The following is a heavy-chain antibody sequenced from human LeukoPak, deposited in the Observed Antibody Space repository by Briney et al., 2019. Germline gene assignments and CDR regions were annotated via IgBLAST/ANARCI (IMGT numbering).Heavy chain of an antibody. J-gene: IGHJ6*03. CDR3: ACDTFYGGNFHNYRDI. CDR1: GYTFTSYY. D-gene: IGHD2/OR15-2a*01. CDR2: INPSGGST. V-gene: IGHV1-46*01. Sequence: ASVKVSCKASGYTFTSYYMHWVRQAPGQGLEWMGIINPSGGSTSYAQKFQGRVTMTRDTSTSTVYMELSSLRSEDTAVYYCACDTFYGGNFHNYRDISGKRTTVTVSS.